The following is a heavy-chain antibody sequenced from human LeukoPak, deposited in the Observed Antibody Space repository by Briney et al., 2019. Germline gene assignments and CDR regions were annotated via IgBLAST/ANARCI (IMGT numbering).Heavy chain of an antibody. CDR2: ISGSGGST. CDR1: GFSLSNYW. V-gene: IGHV3-23*01. D-gene: IGHD6-6*01. J-gene: IGHJ4*02. CDR3: AKDGFSSSSAFDY. Sequence: GGSLRLSCAASGFSLSNYWISWVRQAPGKGLEWVSAISGSGGSTYYADSVKGRFTISRDNSKNTLYLQMNSLRAEDTAVYYCAKDGFSSSSAFDYWGQGTLVTVSS.